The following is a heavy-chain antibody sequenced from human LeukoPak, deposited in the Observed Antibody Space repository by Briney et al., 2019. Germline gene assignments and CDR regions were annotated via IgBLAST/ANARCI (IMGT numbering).Heavy chain of an antibody. J-gene: IGHJ5*02. CDR2: INPNSGGT. Sequence: ASVKVSCKASGYTFTGYYMHWVRQAPGQGLEWMGWINPNSGGTNYAQKFQGRVTMTRDTSISTAYMELSRLRSDDTAVYYCARGRCSGGSCYSGWFDPWGQGTLVTVSS. CDR1: GYTFTGYY. CDR3: ARGRCSGGSCYSGWFDP. D-gene: IGHD2-15*01. V-gene: IGHV1-2*02.